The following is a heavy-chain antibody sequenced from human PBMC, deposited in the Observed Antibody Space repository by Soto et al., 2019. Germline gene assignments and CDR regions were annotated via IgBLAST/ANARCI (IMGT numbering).Heavy chain of an antibody. V-gene: IGHV4-34*01. Sequence: PSETLSLTCAVYGGSFSGYYWSWIRQPPGKGLEWIGEINHSGSTNYNPSLKSRVTISVDTSKNQFSLKLSSVTAADTAVYYCARLSKRSHYYGSGSYSYWFDPWGQGTLVTVSS. D-gene: IGHD3-10*01. CDR1: GGSFSGYY. J-gene: IGHJ5*02. CDR3: ARLSKRSHYYGSGSYSYWFDP. CDR2: INHSGST.